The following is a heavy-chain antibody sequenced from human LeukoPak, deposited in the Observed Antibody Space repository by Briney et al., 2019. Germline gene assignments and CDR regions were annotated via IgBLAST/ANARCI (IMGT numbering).Heavy chain of an antibody. CDR1: GFTFSSYA. V-gene: IGHV3-23*01. CDR3: ARDTSGYNDY. CDR2: ISGSGGST. Sequence: GGSLRLSCAASGFTFSSYAMSWVRQAPGKGLEWVSAISGSGGSTYYADSVKGRFTISRDNSKSTLYLQMNSLRAEDTAVYYCARDTSGYNDYWGQGTLVTVSS. J-gene: IGHJ4*02. D-gene: IGHD3-22*01.